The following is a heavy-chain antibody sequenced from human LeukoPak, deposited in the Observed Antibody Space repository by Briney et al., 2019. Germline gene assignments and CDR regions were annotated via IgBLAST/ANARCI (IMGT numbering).Heavy chain of an antibody. CDR2: IKQDGSEK. D-gene: IGHD5-18*01. J-gene: IGHJ3*02. Sequence: PGGSLRLSCAASGFTFSSYWMSWVRQAPGKGLEWVANIKQDGSEKYYVDSVKGRFTISRDNGKNSLYLQMNSLRAEDTAVYYCARFEDTAMDDAFNIWGLGTMVTVSS. V-gene: IGHV3-7*01. CDR3: ARFEDTAMDDAFNI. CDR1: GFTFSSYW.